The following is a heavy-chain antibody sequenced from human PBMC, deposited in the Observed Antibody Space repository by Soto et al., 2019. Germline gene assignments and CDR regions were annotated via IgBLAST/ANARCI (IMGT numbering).Heavy chain of an antibody. CDR2: LYSDGSHK. Sequence: QVQLVESGGGVVQPGRSLRLSCVASGFIFATYGMHWVRQAPGKGLEWVAVLYSDGSHKNYADSVKGRFTISRDNSKNTLYLQMYTLRAEDTAVYYCARGNVAAAGLFDYWGQGTLVTVSS. J-gene: IGHJ4*02. D-gene: IGHD6-13*01. V-gene: IGHV3-33*01. CDR3: ARGNVAAAGLFDY. CDR1: GFIFATYG.